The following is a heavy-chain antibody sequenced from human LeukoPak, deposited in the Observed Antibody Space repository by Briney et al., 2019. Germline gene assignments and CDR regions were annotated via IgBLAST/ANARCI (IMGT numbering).Heavy chain of an antibody. CDR2: IYYSGST. J-gene: IGHJ3*02. CDR3: ARDSPSYAFDI. Sequence: SETLSLTCTVSGGSISSYYWSWIRQPPGKGLEWIGYIYYSGSTYYNPSLESRVTMSLDTSKNQFSLKLSSVTAADTAVYYCARDSPSYAFDIWGQGTMVTVSS. CDR1: GGSISSYY. V-gene: IGHV4-59*12.